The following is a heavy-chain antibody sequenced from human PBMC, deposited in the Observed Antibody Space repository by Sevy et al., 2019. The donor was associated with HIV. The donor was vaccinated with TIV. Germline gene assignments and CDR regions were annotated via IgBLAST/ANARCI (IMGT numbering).Heavy chain of an antibody. Sequence: SETLSLTCTVSGGSISSYYWSWIRQPPGKGLEWIGYIYYSGSTNYNPSLKSRVTISVDTSKNQFSLKLSPVTAADTAVYYCARGLAVAAHYYVYYYMDVWGKGTTVTVSS. J-gene: IGHJ6*03. CDR1: GGSISSYY. D-gene: IGHD6-19*01. CDR3: ARGLAVAAHYYVYYYMDV. V-gene: IGHV4-59*01. CDR2: IYYSGST.